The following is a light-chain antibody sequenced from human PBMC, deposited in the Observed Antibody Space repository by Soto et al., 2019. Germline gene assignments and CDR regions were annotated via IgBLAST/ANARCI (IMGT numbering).Light chain of an antibody. J-gene: IGKJ5*01. CDR2: GAS. CDR3: QQSYSTPRT. CDR1: QSISRH. Sequence: DIRMTQSPSSLSPSVGDIFTLSCGASQSISRHLNWYQQKAGRAPRLLIYGASNLQSGVPSRFSGGGSGTEFTLTISSLQPEDFATYYCQQSYSTPRTFGQGTRLEIK. V-gene: IGKV1-39*01.